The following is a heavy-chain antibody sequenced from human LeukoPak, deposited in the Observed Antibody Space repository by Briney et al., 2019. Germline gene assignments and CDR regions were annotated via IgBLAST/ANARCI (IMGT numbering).Heavy chain of an antibody. CDR1: GGTFSSYA. J-gene: IGHJ4*02. Sequence: ASVKVSCKASGGTFSSYAISWVRQAPGQGLEWMGGIILIFGTANYAQKFQGRVTITADESTSTAYMELSSLRSEDTAVYYCARGGYCSSTSCLDYWGQGTLVTVSS. CDR2: IILIFGTA. D-gene: IGHD2-2*01. CDR3: ARGGYCSSTSCLDY. V-gene: IGHV1-69*13.